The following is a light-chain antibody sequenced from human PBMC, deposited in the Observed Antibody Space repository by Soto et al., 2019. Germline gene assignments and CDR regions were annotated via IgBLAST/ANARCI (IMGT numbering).Light chain of an antibody. CDR2: EVH. CDR1: SSDVGTYDR. CDR3: SSYAASTTLL. V-gene: IGLV2-18*02. J-gene: IGLJ2*01. Sequence: QSVLTQPPSVSGSPGQSVTISCIGSSSDVGTYDRVSWYQAPPGTAPKLIIYEVHYRPSGVPDRLSGSKSGNTASLTISGLQAEDEADYYCSSYAASTTLLFGGGTKLTVL.